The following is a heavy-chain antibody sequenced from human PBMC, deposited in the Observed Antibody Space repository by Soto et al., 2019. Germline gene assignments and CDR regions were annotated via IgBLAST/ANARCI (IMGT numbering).Heavy chain of an antibody. Sequence: PSETLSLTCTVSGGSISSGGYYWSWIRQHPGKGLEWIGYTYYSGSTYYNPSLKSRVTISVDTSKNQFSLKLSSVTAADTAVYCCAREASRNWFDPWGQGTLVTVSS. CDR1: GGSISSGGYY. D-gene: IGHD6-13*01. J-gene: IGHJ5*02. V-gene: IGHV4-31*03. CDR3: AREASRNWFDP. CDR2: TYYSGST.